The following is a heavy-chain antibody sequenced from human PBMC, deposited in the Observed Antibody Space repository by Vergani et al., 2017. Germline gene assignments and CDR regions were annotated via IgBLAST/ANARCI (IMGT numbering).Heavy chain of an antibody. CDR2: ISVYNGNT. CDR3: ARSYSGNLNDY. J-gene: IGHJ4*02. CDR1: GYTFSSYG. D-gene: IGHD3-10*01. V-gene: IGHV1-18*01. Sequence: QVQLVQSGAEVKRPGASVKVSCTASGYTFSSYGITWVRQAPGQGLEWMGWISVYNGNTDYAQNLQGRVTMTTDTSTSIAHMELRSLRSDDTAVYYCARSYSGNLNDYWGQGTLVTVSS.